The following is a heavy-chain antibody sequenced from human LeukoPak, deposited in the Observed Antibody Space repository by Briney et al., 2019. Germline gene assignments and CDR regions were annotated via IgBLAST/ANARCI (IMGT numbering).Heavy chain of an antibody. J-gene: IGHJ4*02. CDR2: ISGYNGNT. CDR1: GYTFTNYG. Sequence: ASVKVSCKASGYTFTNYGISWVRQAPGQGLEWMGWISGYNGNTNYAQNLQGRVTMTTETSTSTAYMELRSLISDDTAVYYCGRSREGVYSGSSLDYWGQGTLVTVSS. D-gene: IGHD1-26*01. CDR3: GRSREGVYSGSSLDY. V-gene: IGHV1-18*01.